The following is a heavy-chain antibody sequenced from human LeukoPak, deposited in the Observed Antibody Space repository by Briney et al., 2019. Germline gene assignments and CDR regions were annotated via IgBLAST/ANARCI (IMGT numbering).Heavy chain of an antibody. D-gene: IGHD3-10*01. J-gene: IGHJ4*02. Sequence: AGSLSLTCAASGVSISSYCLHWIRQPPGKGLEWVGVISYDGSNKYHADSVKGRFTTSRDNSKNTLYLQMNRLRAEDTAVYYCAKEQAYYGPGSLDHWGQGTLVTVSS. CDR2: ISYDGSNK. CDR3: AKEQAYYGPGSLDH. V-gene: IGHV3-30*18. CDR1: GVSISSYC.